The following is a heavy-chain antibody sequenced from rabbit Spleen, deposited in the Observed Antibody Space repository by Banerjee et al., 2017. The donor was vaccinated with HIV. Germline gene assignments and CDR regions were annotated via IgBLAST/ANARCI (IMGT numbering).Heavy chain of an antibody. CDR2: IYPDGSGSI. CDR1: GFSFSSNYY. V-gene: IGHV1S40*01. D-gene: IGHD2-1*01. J-gene: IGHJ4*01. CDR3: ARGSAAMTMVITGYYLNL. Sequence: QSLEESGGDMVKPGASLTLTCTASGFSFSSNYYICWVRQAPGKGLEWIGCIYPDGSGSIAYASWAKGRFTISKTSSTTVTLQMNSLTAADTATYFCARGSAAMTMVITGYYLNLWGPGTLVTVS.